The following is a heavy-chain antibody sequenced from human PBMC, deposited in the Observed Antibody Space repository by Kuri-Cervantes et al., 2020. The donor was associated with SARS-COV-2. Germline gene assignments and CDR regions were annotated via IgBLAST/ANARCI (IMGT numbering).Heavy chain of an antibody. CDR2: IYYSGST. Sequence: SCTVSGGSISSYYWSWIRQPPGKGLEWIGYIYYSGSTNYNPSLKSRVTISVDTSKNQFSLKLSSVTAADTAVYYCARGGYSSGWYAVDWGQGTLVTVSS. D-gene: IGHD6-19*01. J-gene: IGHJ4*02. CDR1: GGSISSYY. V-gene: IGHV4-59*01. CDR3: ARGGYSSGWYAVD.